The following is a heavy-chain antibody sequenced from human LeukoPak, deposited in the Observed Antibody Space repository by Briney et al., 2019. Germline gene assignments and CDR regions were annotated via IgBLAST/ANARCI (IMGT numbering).Heavy chain of an antibody. D-gene: IGHD6-13*01. J-gene: IGHJ4*02. CDR1: GFTFSSYE. CDR2: ISSSGSTI. Sequence: PGGSLRLSCAASGFTFSSYEMNWVRQAPGKGLEWVSYISSSGSTIYYADSVKGRFTISRDNAKNSLYLQMNSLRAEDTAVYYCARVGVFSSSWLLYWGQGTLVTVSS. CDR3: ARVGVFSSSWLLY. V-gene: IGHV3-48*03.